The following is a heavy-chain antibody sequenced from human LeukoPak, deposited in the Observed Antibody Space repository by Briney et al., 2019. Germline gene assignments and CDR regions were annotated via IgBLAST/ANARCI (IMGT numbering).Heavy chain of an antibody. CDR1: GYSFTSYW. CDR3: AVYSGSYYAGAFDI. D-gene: IGHD1-26*01. V-gene: IGHV5-51*01. CDR2: IYPGDSDT. Sequence: GESLKISCKGSGYSFTSYWIGWVRQMPGKGLEWMGIIYPGDSDTRYSPSFQGQVTISADKSISTAYLQWSSLRSEDTAVYYCAVYSGSYYAGAFDIWGQGTMVTVSS. J-gene: IGHJ3*02.